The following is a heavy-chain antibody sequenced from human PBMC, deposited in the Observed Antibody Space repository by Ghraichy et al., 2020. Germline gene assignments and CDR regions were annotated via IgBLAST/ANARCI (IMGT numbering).Heavy chain of an antibody. CDR2: ISYDGSNK. Sequence: GGSLRLSCAASGFTFSSYGMHWVHQAPGKGLEWVAVISYDGSNKYYADSVKGRFTISRDNSKNTLYLQMNSLRAEDTAVYYCAKDIVVVTANDGMDVWGQGTTVTVSS. J-gene: IGHJ6*02. CDR1: GFTFSSYG. CDR3: AKDIVVVTANDGMDV. V-gene: IGHV3-30*18. D-gene: IGHD2-21*02.